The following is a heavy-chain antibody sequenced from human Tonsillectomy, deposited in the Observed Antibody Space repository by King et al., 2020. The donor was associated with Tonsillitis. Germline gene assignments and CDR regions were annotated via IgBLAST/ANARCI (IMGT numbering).Heavy chain of an antibody. Sequence: VQLVESGGGLVDPGWSLRLSCAASGFTFSDAWMYWVRQAPGKGLEWVGRIKRKTDDGTTDFAAPVKVRFTIPRDDSKNTLYLQMNSLKTEATAMYYCAKYSSSSPYYFDSWGQGALVTVSS. CDR3: AKYSSSSPYYFDS. D-gene: IGHD6-6*01. J-gene: IGHJ4*02. V-gene: IGHV3-15*05. CDR2: IKRKTDDGTT. CDR1: GFTFSDAW.